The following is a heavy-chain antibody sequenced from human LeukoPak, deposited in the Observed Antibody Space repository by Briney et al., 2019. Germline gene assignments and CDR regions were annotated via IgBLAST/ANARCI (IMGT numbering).Heavy chain of an antibody. CDR3: ARVSSSRPPGWTRWRYYFDY. J-gene: IGHJ4*02. Sequence: SETLSLTCAVSSGSFSGYYWSWIRHPPGNRPKSITEINHSGSTNYNPSLKSRVTISVDTSKNQFSLKLSSVTAADTAVYYCARVSSSRPPGWTRWRYYFDYWGQGTLVTVSS. V-gene: IGHV4-34*01. D-gene: IGHD6-13*01. CDR2: INHSGST. CDR1: SGSFSGYY.